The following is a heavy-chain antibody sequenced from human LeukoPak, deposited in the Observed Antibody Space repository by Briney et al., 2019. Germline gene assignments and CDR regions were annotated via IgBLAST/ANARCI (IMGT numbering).Heavy chain of an antibody. CDR3: AKALSSGFDY. CDR1: GFTFSSYS. V-gene: IGHV3-30*18. J-gene: IGHJ4*02. D-gene: IGHD6-19*01. CDR2: ISYDGSNK. Sequence: PGGSLRLSCAASGFTFSSYSMHWVRQAPGKGLEWVAVISYDGSNKYYADSLKGRFTISRDNSKNTLYLQMNSLRAEDTAVYYCAKALSSGFDYWGQGTLVTVSS.